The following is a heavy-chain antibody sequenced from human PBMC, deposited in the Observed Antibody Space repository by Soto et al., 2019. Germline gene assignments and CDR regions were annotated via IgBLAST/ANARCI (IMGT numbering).Heavy chain of an antibody. Sequence: GGSLRLSCAASGFTVSSNYMSWVRQAPGKGLEWVSVIYSGGSTYYADSVKGRFTISRDNSKNTLYLQMNSLRAEDTAVYYCARDRPSSIAARQGYYYYYYMDVWGKGTTVTVSS. CDR2: IYSGGST. V-gene: IGHV3-66*01. CDR3: ARDRPSSIAARQGYYYYYYMDV. J-gene: IGHJ6*03. CDR1: GFTVSSNY. D-gene: IGHD6-6*01.